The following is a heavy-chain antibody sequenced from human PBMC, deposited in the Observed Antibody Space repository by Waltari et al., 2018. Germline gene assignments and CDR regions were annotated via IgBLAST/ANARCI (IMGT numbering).Heavy chain of an antibody. J-gene: IGHJ4*02. CDR3: AADRGNGLYFDY. D-gene: IGHD2-15*01. CDR2: IHHSGRT. Sequence: QVQLQESGPGLVKPSGPLSLTCAVSGASIRSNYWGSWVRQSPGKGLEWIGQIHHSGRTYSTPSLKSRITISVDKSRNQFSLNLSSVHDADTAVYYCAADRGNGLYFDYWGQGTLVTVSS. V-gene: IGHV4-4*02. CDR1: GASIRSNYW.